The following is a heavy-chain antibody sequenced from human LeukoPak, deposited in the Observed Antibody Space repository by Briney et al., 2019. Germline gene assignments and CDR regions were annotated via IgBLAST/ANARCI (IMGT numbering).Heavy chain of an antibody. CDR3: ARDLNIVVGPARH. J-gene: IGHJ1*01. D-gene: IGHD2-2*01. V-gene: IGHV3-33*01. CDR2: IWYDGSIK. Sequence: PGGSLRLSCAASGFTFSTYGMHWVRQAPGKGLEWVALIWYDGSIKYYADSVKGRFTISRDNSKNTVYLQMNSLRAEDTAVYYCARDLNIVVGPARHWGQGTLVTVSS. CDR1: GFTFSTYG.